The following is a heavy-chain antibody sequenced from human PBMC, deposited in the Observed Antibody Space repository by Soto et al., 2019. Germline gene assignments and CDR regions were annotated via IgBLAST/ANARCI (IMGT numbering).Heavy chain of an antibody. D-gene: IGHD2-15*01. CDR2: ISGSGGST. CDR1: GFTFSSYA. CDR3: AKDREGYGYDY. V-gene: IGHV3-23*01. Sequence: GGSLRLSCAASGFTFSSYAMSCVRQAPGKGLEWVSAISGSGGSTYYADSVKGRFTISRDNSKNTLDLQMNSLRAEGTAGYFCAKDREGYGYDYWGQGTLVTVSS. J-gene: IGHJ4*02.